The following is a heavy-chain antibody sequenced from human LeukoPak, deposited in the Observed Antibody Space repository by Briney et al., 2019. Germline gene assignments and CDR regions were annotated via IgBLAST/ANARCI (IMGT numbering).Heavy chain of an antibody. D-gene: IGHD3-22*01. CDR2: ISGSGGST. CDR3: AKDQGHYYYDLGLWYFDY. V-gene: IGHV3-23*01. Sequence: PGGSLRLSCAASGFTFSSYAMSWVRQAPGKGLEWVSAISGSGGSTYYADSVKGRFTISRDNSKNTLYLQMNSLRAEDTAVYYCAKDQGHYYYDLGLWYFDYWGQGTLVTVSS. J-gene: IGHJ4*02. CDR1: GFTFSSYA.